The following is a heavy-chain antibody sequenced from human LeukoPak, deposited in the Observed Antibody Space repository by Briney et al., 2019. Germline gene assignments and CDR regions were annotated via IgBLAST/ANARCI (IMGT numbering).Heavy chain of an antibody. Sequence: ASVKVSCKASRYTFTSYGITWVRQAAGQGLEWMGWISGYNDNTKYAQKLQGRVTMTTDTSMRTAYMELRSLRSDDTAVYYCARNYYDNSGYYYFDYWGQGTLVTVSS. J-gene: IGHJ4*02. V-gene: IGHV1-18*01. CDR3: ARNYYDNSGYYYFDY. CDR1: RYTFTSYG. D-gene: IGHD3-22*01. CDR2: ISGYNDNT.